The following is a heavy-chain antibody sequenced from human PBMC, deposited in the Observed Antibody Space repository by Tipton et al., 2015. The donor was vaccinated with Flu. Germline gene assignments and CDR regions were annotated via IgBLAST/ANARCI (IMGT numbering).Heavy chain of an antibody. CDR2: IYYSGST. CDR1: GGSISSYY. D-gene: IGHD6-13*01. J-gene: IGHJ4*02. Sequence: LRLPCTVSGGSISSYYWSWIRQPPGKGLEWFGYIYYSGSTNYNPSLKSRVTISVDTSKKQFSLKLSSVTAADTAVYYCARFIAAAADYWGQGTLVTVSS. CDR3: ARFIAAAADY. V-gene: IGHV4-59*01.